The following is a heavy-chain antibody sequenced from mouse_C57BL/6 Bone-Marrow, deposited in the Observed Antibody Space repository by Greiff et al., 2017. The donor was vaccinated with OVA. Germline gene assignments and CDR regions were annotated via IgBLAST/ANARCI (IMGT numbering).Heavy chain of an antibody. J-gene: IGHJ2*01. CDR3: ARDLLWLRPDYFDY. Sequence: QVQLQQPGAELVKPGASVKMSCKASGYTFTSYWITWVKQRPGQGLEWIGDIYPGSGSTNYIEKFKSKATLTVDTSSSTAYMQLSSLTSEDSAVYYCARDLLWLRPDYFDYWGQGTTLTVSS. V-gene: IGHV1-55*01. D-gene: IGHD2-2*01. CDR2: IYPGSGST. CDR1: GYTFTSYW.